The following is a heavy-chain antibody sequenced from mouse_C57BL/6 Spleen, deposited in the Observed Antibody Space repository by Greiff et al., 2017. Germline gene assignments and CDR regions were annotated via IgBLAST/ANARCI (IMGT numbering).Heavy chain of an antibody. V-gene: IGHV1-87*01. D-gene: IGHD4-1*01. CDR2: GQGLEWIG. CDR1: YTFSRRVH. Sequence: QVQLKESGPALARPWASVKLSCQAFYTFSRRVHFAIRDTNYWMQWVKQRPGQGLEWIGAIYPGNGDTSYNPKFKGKATLTADKSSSTAYMQLSSLTAEDAAVDYCAGANWDARDYWGQGTSVTVSS. CDR3: AEDAAVDYCAGANWDARDY. J-gene: IGHJ4*01.